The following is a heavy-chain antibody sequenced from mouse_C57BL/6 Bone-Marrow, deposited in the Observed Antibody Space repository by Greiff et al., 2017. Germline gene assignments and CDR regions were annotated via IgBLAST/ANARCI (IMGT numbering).Heavy chain of an antibody. Sequence: EVKLQQSGAELVRPGASVKLSCTASGFNIKDYYMHWVKQRPEQGLEWIGRIDPEDGDTEYAPKFQGKATMTADTSSNTAYLQLSSLTSEDTAVYYCTTDLLRIRYFDVWGTGTTVTVSS. CDR2: IDPEDGDT. V-gene: IGHV14-1*01. D-gene: IGHD1-1*01. CDR1: GFNIKDYY. J-gene: IGHJ1*03. CDR3: TTDLLRIRYFDV.